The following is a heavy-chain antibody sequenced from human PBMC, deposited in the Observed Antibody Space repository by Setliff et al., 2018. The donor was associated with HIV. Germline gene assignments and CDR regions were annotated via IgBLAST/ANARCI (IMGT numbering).Heavy chain of an antibody. J-gene: IGHJ4*02. D-gene: IGHD5-18*01. CDR2: MYYSGST. CDR1: GGSISSSSYY. CDR3: GRVFVDTAVLWVLEYYFDS. Sequence: SETLSLTCTVSGGSISSSSYYWGWVRQPQGKGLEWIGSMYYSGSTYYTPSLKSRITISLDTSKNQFSLRMRSVTDADTAVYYCGRVFVDTAVLWVLEYYFDSWGRGTLVTVSS. V-gene: IGHV4-39*07.